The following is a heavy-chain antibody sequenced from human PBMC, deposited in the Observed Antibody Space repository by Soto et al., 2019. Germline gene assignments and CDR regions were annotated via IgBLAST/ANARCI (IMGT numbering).Heavy chain of an antibody. Sequence: SGPTLVKPTQTLTLTCTFSGFSLSTSGVGVGWIRQPPGKALEWLALIYWNDDKRYSPSLKSRLTITKDTSKNQGVLTMTNMDPVDTATYYCALSLLAYCGGDCYSGETGWFDPWGQGTLVTVSS. D-gene: IGHD2-21*02. V-gene: IGHV2-5*01. CDR1: GFSLSTSGVG. J-gene: IGHJ5*02. CDR2: IYWNDDK. CDR3: ALSLLAYCGGDCYSGETGWFDP.